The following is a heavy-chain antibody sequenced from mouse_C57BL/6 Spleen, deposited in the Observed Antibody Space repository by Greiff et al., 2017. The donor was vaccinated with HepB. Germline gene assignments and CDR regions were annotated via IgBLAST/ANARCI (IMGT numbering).Heavy chain of an antibody. Sequence: EVMLVESGGGLVKPGGSLKLSCAASGFTFSSYAMSWVRQTPEKRLEWVATISDRGSYTYYPDNVKGRFTITRDKAKNNPYLQMSHLKSEDTAMYYCARDHGNYLYSAMGYWGQGASVTVSS. CDR1: GFTFSSYA. CDR2: ISDRGSYT. CDR3: ARDHGNYLYSAMGY. D-gene: IGHD2-1*01. J-gene: IGHJ4*01. V-gene: IGHV5-4*01.